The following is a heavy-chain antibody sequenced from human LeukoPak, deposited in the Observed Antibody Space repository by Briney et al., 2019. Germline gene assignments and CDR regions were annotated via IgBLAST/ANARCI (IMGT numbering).Heavy chain of an antibody. D-gene: IGHD3-22*01. Sequence: PGGSLRLSCAASGFTFSSYAMSWVRQAPGKGLEWVSTIGSGGSTYYADSVRGRFTISRDNSKNTLYLQMNSLRAEDTAVYYCARSLYYYDSSGYPRSRLYYFDYWGQGTLVTVSS. V-gene: IGHV3-23*01. CDR3: ARSLYYYDSSGYPRSRLYYFDY. CDR1: GFTFSSYA. J-gene: IGHJ4*02. CDR2: IGSGGST.